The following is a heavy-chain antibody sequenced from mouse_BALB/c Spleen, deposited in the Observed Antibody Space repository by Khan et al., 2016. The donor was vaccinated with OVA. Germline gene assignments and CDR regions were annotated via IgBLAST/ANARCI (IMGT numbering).Heavy chain of an antibody. CDR1: GFTFSSYA. V-gene: IGHV5-6-5*01. J-gene: IGHJ2*01. D-gene: IGHD1-1*01. CDR3: ARGYYGSSYPFDY. CDR2: ISGGGNT. Sequence: EVELVESGGGSVKPGGSLKLSCAASGFTFSSYAMSWVRQTPEKRLEWVASISGGGNTYYPDSVKGRFTISRDNARNILYLQMSSLRSEDTAMYXDARGYYGSSYPFDYWGQGTTLTVSS.